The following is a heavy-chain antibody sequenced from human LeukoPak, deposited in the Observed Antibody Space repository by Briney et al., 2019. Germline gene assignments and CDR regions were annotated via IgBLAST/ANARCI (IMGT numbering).Heavy chain of an antibody. D-gene: IGHD3-3*01. CDR3: ARSEGYDFWSGHRD. CDR2: IYTSGST. J-gene: IGHJ4*02. CDR1: GGSISSYY. Sequence: SETLSLTCTVSGGSISSYYWTWIRQPPGKGLEWIGRIYTSGSTNYNPSLKSRVTMSVDTSKNQFSLKLSSVTAADTAVYYCARSEGYDFWSGHRDWGQGTLVTVSS. V-gene: IGHV4-4*07.